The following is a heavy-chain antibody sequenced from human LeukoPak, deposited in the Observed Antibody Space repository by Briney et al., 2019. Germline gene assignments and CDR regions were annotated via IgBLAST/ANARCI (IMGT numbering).Heavy chain of an antibody. CDR2: TSWNSGSI. J-gene: IGHJ5*02. CDR1: GFTFDDYA. Sequence: GRSLRLSCAASGFTFDDYAMHWVRQAPGKGLEWVSGTSWNSGSIGYADSVKGRFTISRDNAKNSLYLQMNSLRAEDTALYYCAKGGTGYYKYNWFDPWGQGTLVTVSS. D-gene: IGHD3-9*01. V-gene: IGHV3-9*01. CDR3: AKGGTGYYKYNWFDP.